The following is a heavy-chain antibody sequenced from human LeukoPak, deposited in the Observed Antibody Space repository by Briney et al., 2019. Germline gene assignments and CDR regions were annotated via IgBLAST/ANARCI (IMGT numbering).Heavy chain of an antibody. CDR3: ARLRYYAMDV. J-gene: IGHJ6*02. Sequence: GGSLRLSCAASGLTFSTYDMNGVRQAPGKGLEWVSYISSSSRTICYADSVKGRFTISRDNAKNSLYLQMNSLRAEDTAVYYCARLRYYAMDVWGQGTTVTASS. V-gene: IGHV3-48*01. CDR1: GLTFSTYD. CDR2: ISSSSRTI.